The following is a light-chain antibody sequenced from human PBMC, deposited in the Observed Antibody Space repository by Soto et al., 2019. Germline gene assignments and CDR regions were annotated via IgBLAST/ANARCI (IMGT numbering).Light chain of an antibody. CDR1: QSVNLN. CDR3: QQCVSWPPLT. Sequence: EIVMTQSPATLSVSPGETATLSCRASQSVNLNLAWYQQKPGQAPSLLIYGASIRATGIPARFSGSGAGTDFTLTINSLQSEDSSVYYCQQCVSWPPLTFGGGTTVEIK. CDR2: GAS. V-gene: IGKV3-15*01. J-gene: IGKJ4*01.